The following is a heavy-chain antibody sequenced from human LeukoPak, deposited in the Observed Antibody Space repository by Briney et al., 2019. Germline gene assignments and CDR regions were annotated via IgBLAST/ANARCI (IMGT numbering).Heavy chain of an antibody. D-gene: IGHD2-21*01. Sequence: SETLSLTCTVSGGSVSSSSYYWGWIRQPPGKGLEWIGSIYYSGSTYYNPSLKSRVSISVDTSKNQFSLKLSSVTAADTAVYYCARVKYSSGAFDIWGQGTMVTVSS. V-gene: IGHV4-39*07. CDR3: ARVKYSSGAFDI. J-gene: IGHJ3*02. CDR2: IYYSGST. CDR1: GGSVSSSSYY.